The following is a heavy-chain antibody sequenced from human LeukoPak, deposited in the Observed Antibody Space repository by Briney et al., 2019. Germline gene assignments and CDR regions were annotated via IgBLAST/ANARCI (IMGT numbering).Heavy chain of an antibody. D-gene: IGHD6-19*01. Sequence: GESLKISCKGSGYNFNDYWIGWVRQMPGKGLEWVGLIYPGEFDIRYSPSFQGQVTISADKSISTAYLQWKSLKASDTAMYYCARTLRAVAGPTYYFDYWGQGTLVTVSS. CDR1: GYNFNDYW. CDR2: IYPGEFDI. J-gene: IGHJ4*02. CDR3: ARTLRAVAGPTYYFDY. V-gene: IGHV5-51*01.